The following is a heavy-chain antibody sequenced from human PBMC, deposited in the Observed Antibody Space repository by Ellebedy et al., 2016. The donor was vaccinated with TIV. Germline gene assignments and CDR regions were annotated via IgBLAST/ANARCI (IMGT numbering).Heavy chain of an antibody. CDR1: GYSFPSYW. J-gene: IGHJ3*02. Sequence: GESLKISCKGSGYSFPSYWIGWVRQMPGEGLEWIGIIYPGDSDTRYSPSFQGQVTISADKSISTAYLQWSSLKASDTAMYYCARHGRLAYGSGSYYNVGAFDIWGQGTMVTVSS. V-gene: IGHV5-51*01. D-gene: IGHD3-10*01. CDR2: IYPGDSDT. CDR3: ARHGRLAYGSGSYYNVGAFDI.